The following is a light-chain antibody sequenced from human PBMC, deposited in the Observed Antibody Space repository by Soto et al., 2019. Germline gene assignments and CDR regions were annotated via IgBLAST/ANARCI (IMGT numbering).Light chain of an antibody. CDR1: SSNIGAGYD. CDR2: GNG. J-gene: IGLJ1*01. CDR3: QSYDRSLSGSV. Sequence: QSVLTQPPSVSGAPGQGVTISCTGSSSNIGAGYDVHWYQQLPGAAPKLLIFGNGNRPSGVPDRFSGSRSGTSASLAITGLQAEDEADYYCQSYDRSLSGSVFGAGTKVTV. V-gene: IGLV1-40*01.